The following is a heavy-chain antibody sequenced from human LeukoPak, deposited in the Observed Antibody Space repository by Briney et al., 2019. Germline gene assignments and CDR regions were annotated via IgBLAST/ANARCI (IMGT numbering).Heavy chain of an antibody. CDR2: IYYSGST. CDR1: GGSISSHY. CDR3: ARGSHYDILTGYDDYMDV. J-gene: IGHJ6*03. V-gene: IGHV4-59*11. Sequence: SGTLSLTCTVSGGSISSHYWSWIRQPPGKGLEWIGYIYYSGSTNYNPSLKSRVTISVDTSKNQFSLKLSSVTAADTAVYYCARGSHYDILTGYDDYMDVWGKGTTVTVSS. D-gene: IGHD3-9*01.